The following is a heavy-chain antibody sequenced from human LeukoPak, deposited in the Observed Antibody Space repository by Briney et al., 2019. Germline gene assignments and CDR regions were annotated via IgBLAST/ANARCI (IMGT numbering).Heavy chain of an antibody. D-gene: IGHD6-19*01. CDR2: FSHSGST. CDR3: ARSNGWVFDY. J-gene: IGHJ4*02. CDR1: GDSISSSNSY. Sequence: SETLSLTCTVSGDSISSSNSYWGWIRQPPGKGLQWIGSFSHSGSTNYNPSLESRVTTSVDTSKNQFSLNLSSVTAADTAVYFCARSNGWVFDYWGQGTLVTVSS. V-gene: IGHV4-39*07.